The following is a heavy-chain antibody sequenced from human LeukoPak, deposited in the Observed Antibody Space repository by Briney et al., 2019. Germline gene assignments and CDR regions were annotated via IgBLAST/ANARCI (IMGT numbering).Heavy chain of an antibody. V-gene: IGHV1-8*01. D-gene: IGHD5-24*01. CDR1: GYTFTSYD. CDR2: MNPNSGNT. Sequence: ASVKVSCKASGYTFTSYDINWVRQATGQGLEWMGWMNPNSGNTGYAQKFQGRVTMTRNTSISTAYMELSSLRSEDTAVYYCARDRRWLQDNWFDPWGQGTLVTVSS. CDR3: ARDRRWLQDNWFDP. J-gene: IGHJ5*02.